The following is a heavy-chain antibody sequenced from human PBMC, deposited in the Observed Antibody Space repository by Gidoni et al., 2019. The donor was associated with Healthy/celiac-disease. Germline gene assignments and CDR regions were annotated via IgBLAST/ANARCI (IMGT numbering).Heavy chain of an antibody. J-gene: IGHJ4*02. CDR1: GGSFSGYY. CDR2: INHSGST. V-gene: IGHV4-34*01. Sequence: QVQLQQWGAGLLKPSETLSLTCAVYGGSFSGYYWSWIRQPPGKGLEWIGEINHSGSTNYNPSLKSRVTISVDTSKNQFSLKLSSVTAADTAVYYCARGRLGEERIAYDYWGQGTLVTVSS. D-gene: IGHD3-16*01. CDR3: ARGRLGEERIAYDY.